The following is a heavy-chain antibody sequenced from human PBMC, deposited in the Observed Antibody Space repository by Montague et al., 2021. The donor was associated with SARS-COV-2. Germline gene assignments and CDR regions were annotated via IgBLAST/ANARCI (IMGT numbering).Heavy chain of an antibody. CDR2: PLHRTKRDS. J-gene: IGHJ3*02. V-gene: IGHV6-1*01. D-gene: IGHD3-9*01. CDR3: ASSGITLTGLDAFDI. CDR1: GDSVVELRRR. Sequence: CAISGDSVVELRRRSEEHTSELQRRVECVGRPLHRTKRDSDYAESVKRRLVITPDTSKNQVSLQLNSVIPEDTAVYFCASSGITLTGLDAFDIWGQGTMVTFSS.